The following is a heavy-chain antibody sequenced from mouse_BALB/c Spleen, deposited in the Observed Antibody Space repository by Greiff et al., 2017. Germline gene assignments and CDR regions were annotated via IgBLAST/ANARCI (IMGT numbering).Heavy chain of an antibody. J-gene: IGHJ4*01. CDR1: GYSFTSYW. V-gene: IGHV1-5*01. Sequence: EVKLVESGTVLARPGASVKMSCKASGYSFTSYWMHWVKQRPGQGLEWIGAIYPGNSDTSYNQKFKGKAKLTAVTSASTAYMELSSLTNEDSAVYYCTRYEYYGSYYAMDYWGQGTSVTVSS. CDR2: IYPGNSDT. D-gene: IGHD1-1*01. CDR3: TRYEYYGSYYAMDY.